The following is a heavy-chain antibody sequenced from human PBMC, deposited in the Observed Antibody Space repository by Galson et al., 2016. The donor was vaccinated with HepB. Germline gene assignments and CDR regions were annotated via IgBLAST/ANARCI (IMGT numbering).Heavy chain of an antibody. V-gene: IGHV1-18*01. D-gene: IGHD4-11*01. Sequence: SVKVSCKASGYTFTSSGISWVRQAPGQGLEWMGWISGYNGQTNYAQMLQGRVTVTADTSTNTAYMELRSLTSDDTAVYYCARDSDYNVANWGQGTLVTVSS. CDR1: GYTFTSSG. J-gene: IGHJ4*02. CDR2: ISGYNGQT. CDR3: ARDSDYNVAN.